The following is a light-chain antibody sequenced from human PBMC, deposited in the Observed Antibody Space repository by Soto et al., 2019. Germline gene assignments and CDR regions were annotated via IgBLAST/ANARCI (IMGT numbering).Light chain of an antibody. CDR2: LNT. Sequence: QSVLTQPPSASGTPGQRVIISCSGGSSNIGRNPVNWYQKFPGTAPKLLISLNTQRPSGVPDRFSGSKSGTSASLAISGLRSQDEADYYCAAWDENVYVFGTGTKVTV. V-gene: IGLV1-44*01. CDR3: AAWDENVYV. J-gene: IGLJ1*01. CDR1: SSNIGRNP.